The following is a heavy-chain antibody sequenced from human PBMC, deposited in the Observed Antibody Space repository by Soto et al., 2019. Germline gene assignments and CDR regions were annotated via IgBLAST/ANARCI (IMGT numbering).Heavy chain of an antibody. CDR3: AKDRRAGGNSAFYFDF. D-gene: IGHD3-16*01. CDR1: GFKFSSYA. J-gene: IGHJ5*01. V-gene: IGHV3-23*01. Sequence: GGSLRLSCAASGFKFSSYAMSWVRQAPGKGLEWVSLISATGGGTYYADSVKGRFTISRDNSENTLYLQVHSLRAEDTAVYYCAKDRRAGGNSAFYFDFWGQGAQVTVSS. CDR2: ISATGGGT.